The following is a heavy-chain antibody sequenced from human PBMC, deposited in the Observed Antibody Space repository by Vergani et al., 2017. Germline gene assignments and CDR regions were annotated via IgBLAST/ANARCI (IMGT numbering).Heavy chain of an antibody. CDR2: ISSSSSTI. D-gene: IGHD6-6*01. Sequence: EVQLVESGGGLVQPGGSLRLSCAASGFTFSSYSMNWVRQAPGKGLEWVSYISSSSSTIYYADSVKGRFTISRDNAKNSLYLQMNSLRAEDTAVYYCARGLDDSSSYYYYMDVWGKGTTVTVSS. J-gene: IGHJ6*03. CDR3: ARGLDDSSSYYYYMDV. V-gene: IGHV3-48*01. CDR1: GFTFSSYS.